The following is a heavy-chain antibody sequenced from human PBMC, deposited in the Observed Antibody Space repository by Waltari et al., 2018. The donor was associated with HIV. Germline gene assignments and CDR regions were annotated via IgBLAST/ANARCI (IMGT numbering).Heavy chain of an antibody. D-gene: IGHD2-15*01. CDR3: ARMATVVDWYFDL. CDR1: GGTFNNYA. V-gene: IGHV1-69*01. CDR2: IIPVFGTT. Sequence: QVQLVQSGAEVQKPGSSVKVSCKASGGTFNNYAITWVRQAPGQGLEWMGGIIPVFGTTNYAQKFQGILTIIADESTSTGYMELSSLRSEDTAVYYCARMATVVDWYFDLWGRGTLVTVSS. J-gene: IGHJ2*01.